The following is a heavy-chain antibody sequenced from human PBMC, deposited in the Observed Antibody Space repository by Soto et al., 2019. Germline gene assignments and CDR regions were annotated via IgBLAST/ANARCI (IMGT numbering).Heavy chain of an antibody. D-gene: IGHD1-26*01. CDR1: GGSISSSSYY. CDR2: IYYSGST. Sequence: PSETLSLTCTVSGGSISSSSYYWGWIRQPPGKGLEWIGSIYYSGSTYYNPSLKSRVTISVDTSKNQFSLKLSSVTAADTAVYYCARVAVGNTYLFDYWGQGTLVTVSS. J-gene: IGHJ4*02. CDR3: ARVAVGNTYLFDY. V-gene: IGHV4-39*01.